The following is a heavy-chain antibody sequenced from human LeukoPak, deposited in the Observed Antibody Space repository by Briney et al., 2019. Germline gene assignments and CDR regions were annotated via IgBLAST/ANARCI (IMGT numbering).Heavy chain of an antibody. Sequence: GGSLRLSCAASGFTFSSYSMNWVRQAPGKGLEWVSYISSSSSTIYYADSVKGRFTISRDNAKNSLYLQMNSLRAEDTAVYYCAGGARVRLLRFGEFRGAFDIWGQGTMVTVSS. D-gene: IGHD3-10*01. CDR3: AGGARVRLLRFGEFRGAFDI. CDR1: GFTFSSYS. J-gene: IGHJ3*02. V-gene: IGHV3-48*01. CDR2: ISSSSSTI.